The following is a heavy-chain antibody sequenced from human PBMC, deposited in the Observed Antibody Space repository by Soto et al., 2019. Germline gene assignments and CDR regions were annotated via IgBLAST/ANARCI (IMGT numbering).Heavy chain of an antibody. J-gene: IGHJ5*02. D-gene: IGHD3-16*01. CDR3: ARDLKLCCNDDKSNWFDP. Sequence: SQTLSVTCTVSAASITTYYWSWIRQPPGKGLEWIGYISYSGSTDYNPSLKSRVTISFDASKNQISLQVRSATAADAAVYYCARDLKLCCNDDKSNWFDP. V-gene: IGHV4-59*01. CDR1: AASITTYY. CDR2: ISYSGST.